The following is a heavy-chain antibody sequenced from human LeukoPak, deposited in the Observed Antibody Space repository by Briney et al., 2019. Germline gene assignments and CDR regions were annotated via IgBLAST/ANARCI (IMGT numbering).Heavy chain of an antibody. D-gene: IGHD3-10*01. CDR3: AREGGSGSYLTPPGFWFDP. CDR2: INHSGST. V-gene: IGHV4-34*01. Sequence: PSETLSLTCAVYGGSFSGYYWSWIRQPPGMGLEWIGEINHSGSTNYNPSLKSRVTISVDTSKNQFSLKLSSVTAADTAVYYCAREGGSGSYLTPPGFWFDPWGQGTLVTVSS. CDR1: GGSFSGYY. J-gene: IGHJ5*02.